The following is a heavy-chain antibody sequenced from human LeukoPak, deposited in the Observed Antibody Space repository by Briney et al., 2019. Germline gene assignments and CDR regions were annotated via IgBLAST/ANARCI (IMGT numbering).Heavy chain of an antibody. D-gene: IGHD3-22*01. V-gene: IGHV4-39*07. Sequence: SETLSLTCTVSGGSISSGGYYWGWIRQPPGKGLEWIGSIYHSGSTYYNPSLKSRVTISVDTSKNQFSLKLSSVTAADTAVYYCARDEVIVDGGVDWFDPWGQGTLVTVSS. CDR3: ARDEVIVDGGVDWFDP. J-gene: IGHJ5*02. CDR2: IYHSGST. CDR1: GGSISSGGYY.